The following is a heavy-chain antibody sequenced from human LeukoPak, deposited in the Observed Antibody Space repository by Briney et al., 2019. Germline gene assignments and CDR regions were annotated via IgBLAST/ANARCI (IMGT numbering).Heavy chain of an antibody. J-gene: IGHJ4*02. D-gene: IGHD6-19*01. CDR3: AKASITVAGTYFDY. Sequence: SLRLSCAASGFTFSTYAMNWVRQAPGKGLEWVSVISNSGGSTVYADSVKGRFTISRDNSKNTLYLQVKSLRAEDTAVYYRAKASITVAGTYFDYWGQGTLVTVSS. CDR2: ISNSGGST. CDR1: GFTFSTYA. V-gene: IGHV3-23*01.